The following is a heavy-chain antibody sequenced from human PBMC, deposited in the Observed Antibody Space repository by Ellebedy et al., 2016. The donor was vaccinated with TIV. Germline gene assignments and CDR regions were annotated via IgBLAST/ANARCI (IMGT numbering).Heavy chain of an antibody. V-gene: IGHV3-11*06. CDR1: GFTFSDYY. J-gene: IGHJ5*02. CDR2: INGGSIYR. D-gene: IGHD2-21*02. CDR3: ARESTYRGADCYSLSDH. Sequence: GESLKISCAASGFTFSDYYMHWIRQAPGKRLEWISYINGGSIYRDYADSVKGRFTISRDNAKNSLYLQMNSLRPEDTAVYYCARESTYRGADCYSLSDHWGQGALVTVSA.